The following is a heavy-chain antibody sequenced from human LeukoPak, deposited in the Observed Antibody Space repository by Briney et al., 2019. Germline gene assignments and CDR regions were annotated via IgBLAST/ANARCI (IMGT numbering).Heavy chain of an antibody. Sequence: SETLSLTCTVSGGSISSYYWSWIRQPAGKGLEWIGRIYTSGSTNYNPSLKSRVTMSVDTSKNQFPLKLSSVTAADTAVYYCAREGGLRFLEWANNWFDPWGQGTLVTVSS. V-gene: IGHV4-4*07. D-gene: IGHD3-3*01. CDR2: IYTSGST. J-gene: IGHJ5*02. CDR1: GGSISSYY. CDR3: AREGGLRFLEWANNWFDP.